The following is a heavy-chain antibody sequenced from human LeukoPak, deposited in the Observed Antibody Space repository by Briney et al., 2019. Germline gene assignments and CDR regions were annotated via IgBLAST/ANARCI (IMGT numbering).Heavy chain of an antibody. V-gene: IGHV3-33*08. CDR3: ARDVFTTYDTGGGYFDY. D-gene: IGHD3-22*01. CDR2: IWYDGSNK. J-gene: IGHJ4*02. Sequence: PGSSLPLSCVDSGFTLRSYVMHWVRQAPARGLEWVALIWYDGSNKYYADSVKGRFTISRDNSKNTLYLQMNSLRADDTAVYYCARDVFTTYDTGGGYFDYWGQGTLVTVSS. CDR1: GFTLRSYV.